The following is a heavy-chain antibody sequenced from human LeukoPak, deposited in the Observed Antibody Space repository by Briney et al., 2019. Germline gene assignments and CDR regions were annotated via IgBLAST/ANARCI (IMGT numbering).Heavy chain of an antibody. J-gene: IGHJ4*02. V-gene: IGHV3-7*01. CDR2: LKEDGSEK. CDR3: ARMMASIPRGVPDY. Sequence: GGSLRLSCASSGFTFSSYWMTWVRQAPGKGLEWVANLKEDGSEKYYVDSVKGRSTISRDNAKSSLYLQMDSLRAEDTAVYYCARMMASIPRGVPDYWGQGTLVTVSS. D-gene: IGHD5-24*01. CDR1: GFTFSSYW.